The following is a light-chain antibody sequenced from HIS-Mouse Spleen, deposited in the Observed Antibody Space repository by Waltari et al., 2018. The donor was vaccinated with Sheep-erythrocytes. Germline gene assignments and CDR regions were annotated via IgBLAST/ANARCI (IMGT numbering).Light chain of an antibody. J-gene: IGLJ1*01. CDR1: SGINVGTYR. Sequence: QAVLTQPSSLSASPGASASLTCTLRSGINVGTYRIYWYQQKPGSPPQYLLRYKSDSDKQQGSGVPSRFSGSKSGNTASLTISGLQAEDEADYYCCSYAGSYNHVFATGTKVTVL. CDR3: CSYAGSYNHV. CDR2: YKSDSDK. V-gene: IGLV5-45*03.